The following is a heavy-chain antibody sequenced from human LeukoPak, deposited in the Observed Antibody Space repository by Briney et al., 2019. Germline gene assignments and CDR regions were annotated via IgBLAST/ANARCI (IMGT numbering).Heavy chain of an antibody. D-gene: IGHD3-22*01. CDR1: GFTFSTFN. V-gene: IGHV3-21*01. J-gene: IGHJ4*02. CDR2: ISGSGSYI. CDR3: ARGGDDSSGYYRSGGDYFDY. Sequence: GGSLRLSCAASGFTFSTFNMNWVRQAPGKGLEWVSSISGSGSYIYCADSVKGRFTISRDNANKSVYLRMNSLRAEDTAVYYCARGGDDSSGYYRSGGDYFDYWGQGTLVTVSS.